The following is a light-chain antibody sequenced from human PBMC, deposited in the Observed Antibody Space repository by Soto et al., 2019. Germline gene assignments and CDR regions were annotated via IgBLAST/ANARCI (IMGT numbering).Light chain of an antibody. CDR3: QQYGSSNT. CDR1: QSVSSN. V-gene: IGKV3-20*01. Sequence: IEMTQSPATLSVSPGERATLSCRASQSVSSNLVWYQQKPGQAPRLLIYGASRRATGLPDRFSGSGSGTDFTLTISRLEPEDFAVYYCQQYGSSNTFGQGTRLEIK. J-gene: IGKJ5*01. CDR2: GAS.